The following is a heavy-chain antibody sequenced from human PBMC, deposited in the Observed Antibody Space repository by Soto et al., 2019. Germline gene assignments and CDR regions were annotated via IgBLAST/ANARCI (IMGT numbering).Heavy chain of an antibody. CDR3: AKDITSALGDYVHLDY. D-gene: IGHD4-17*01. J-gene: IGHJ4*02. Sequence: GGSLRLSCAASGFTFDDYAMHWVRQAPGKGLEWVSGISWNSGSIGYADSVKGRFTISRDNAKNSLYLQMNSLRAEDTALYYCAKDITSALGDYVHLDYWGQGTLVTVSS. V-gene: IGHV3-9*01. CDR2: ISWNSGSI. CDR1: GFTFDDYA.